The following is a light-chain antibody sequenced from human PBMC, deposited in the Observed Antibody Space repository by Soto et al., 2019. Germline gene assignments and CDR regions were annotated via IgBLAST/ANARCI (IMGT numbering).Light chain of an antibody. V-gene: IGKV3-20*01. Sequence: EIVLTQSPGTLSFSPGERATLSCRASQSVSRHLAWYQQTRGQAPRLLIYAASSRAVGIPDRFSGSWSGTDFTLTISRLAPEDFAVYYCQQYGSSGTFGQGTKVDIK. CDR2: AAS. CDR1: QSVSRH. CDR3: QQYGSSGT. J-gene: IGKJ1*01.